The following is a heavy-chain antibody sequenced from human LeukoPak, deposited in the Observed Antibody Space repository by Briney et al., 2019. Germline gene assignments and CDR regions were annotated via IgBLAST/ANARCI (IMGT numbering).Heavy chain of an antibody. CDR2: ISGSGGST. Sequence: GGSLRLSCAASGFTFSSYELNWVRQAPGKGLEWVSAISGSGGSTYYADSVKGRFTISRDNSKNTLYLQMNSLRAEDTAVYYCAKVPYGDYARFDPWGQGTLVTVSS. V-gene: IGHV3-23*01. D-gene: IGHD4-17*01. CDR1: GFTFSSYE. CDR3: AKVPYGDYARFDP. J-gene: IGHJ5*02.